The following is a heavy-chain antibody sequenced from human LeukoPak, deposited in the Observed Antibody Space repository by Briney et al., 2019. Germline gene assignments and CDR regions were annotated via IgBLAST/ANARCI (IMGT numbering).Heavy chain of an antibody. V-gene: IGHV4-59*08. J-gene: IGHJ3*02. CDR3: ARLLNNDNSGDPDTFDM. CDR1: GGSISRHY. CDR2: ISYSGST. D-gene: IGHD3-22*01. Sequence: PSATLSLTCSVSGGSISRHYWSWIRQPPGKGLEWIGYISYSGSTKYNPSFQSRVTISLDTSKTHFSLKLTSVTAADTAVYYCARLLNNDNSGDPDTFDMWGPGTMVTVSS.